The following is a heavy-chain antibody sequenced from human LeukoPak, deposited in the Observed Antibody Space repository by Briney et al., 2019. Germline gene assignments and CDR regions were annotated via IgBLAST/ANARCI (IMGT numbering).Heavy chain of an antibody. V-gene: IGHV3-30*04. CDR3: AREAYTAHDY. CDR2: ISYDGEDK. J-gene: IGHJ4*02. Sequence: GGSLRLSCAASEFTFSNYAMHWVRQAPGKGLEWVAFISYDGEDKYYADSVRGRFTISRDNSKNTLYLQMNSLRAEDTAVYCAREAYTAHDYWGQGTLVTVSS. CDR1: EFTFSNYA. D-gene: IGHD5-18*01.